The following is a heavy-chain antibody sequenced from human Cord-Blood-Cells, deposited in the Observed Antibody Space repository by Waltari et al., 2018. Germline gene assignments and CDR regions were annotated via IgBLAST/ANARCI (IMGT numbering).Heavy chain of an antibody. CDR1: GYTFPGYY. J-gene: IGHJ4*02. D-gene: IGHD6-25*01. Sequence: QVQLVQSGAEVKKPGASVKVSCKASGYTFPGYYMHWVRQAPGQGLEWMGRINPNSGGTIYAQKFQGRVTMTRATSISTAYMELSRLRSDDTAGYYCAFGWRSSAPLLCYWGQGTLVTVSS. V-gene: IGHV1-2*06. CDR3: AFGWRSSAPLLCY. CDR2: INPNSGGT.